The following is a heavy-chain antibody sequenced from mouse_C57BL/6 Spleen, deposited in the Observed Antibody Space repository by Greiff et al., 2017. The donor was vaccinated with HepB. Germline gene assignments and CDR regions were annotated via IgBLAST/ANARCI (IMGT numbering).Heavy chain of an antibody. CDR3: ARTVCVGRSYAMDY. J-gene: IGHJ4*01. CDR1: GYTFTDYN. D-gene: IGHD4-1*01. Sequence: VQLQQSGPELVKPGASVKIPCKASGYTFTDYNMDWVKQSHGKSLEWIGDINPNNGGTIYNQKFKGKATLTVDKSSSTAYMELRSLTSEDTAVYYCARTVCVGRSYAMDYWGQGTSVTVSS. V-gene: IGHV1-18*01. CDR2: INPNNGGT.